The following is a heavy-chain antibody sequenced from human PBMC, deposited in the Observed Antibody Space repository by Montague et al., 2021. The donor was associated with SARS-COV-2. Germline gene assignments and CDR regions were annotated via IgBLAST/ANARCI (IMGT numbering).Heavy chain of an antibody. V-gene: IGHV4-59*01. Sequence: SETLSLTCTVSGGSIRSYYWSWIRQPPGKGLEWIGYIYYSGRTNYNPSLKSRVTISVDTSKNQFSLKLSSVTAADTAVYYCARVGLRCSGSYYSHWGQGTLVTVSS. CDR2: IYYSGRT. J-gene: IGHJ4*02. D-gene: IGHD3-10*02. CDR1: GGSIRSYY. CDR3: ARVGLRCSGSYYSH.